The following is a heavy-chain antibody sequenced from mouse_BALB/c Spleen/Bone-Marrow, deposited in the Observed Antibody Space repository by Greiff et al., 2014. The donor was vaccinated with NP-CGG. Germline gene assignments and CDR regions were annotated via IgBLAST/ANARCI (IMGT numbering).Heavy chain of an antibody. V-gene: IGHV14-3*02. Sequence: VQLQQSGAELVKPGASVKLSCTASGFNIKDTYMHWVKQRPEQGLEWIGRIDPANGNTKYDPKFQGKATITADTSSNTAYLQLSSLTSEDTAVYYCAIFFPQTQFAYWGQGTLVTVSA. CDR3: AIFFPQTQFAY. CDR2: IDPANGNT. J-gene: IGHJ3*01. CDR1: GFNIKDTY.